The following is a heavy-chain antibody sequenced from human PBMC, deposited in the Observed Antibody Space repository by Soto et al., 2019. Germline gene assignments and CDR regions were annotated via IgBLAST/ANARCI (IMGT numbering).Heavy chain of an antibody. V-gene: IGHV3-48*02. D-gene: IGHD4-4*01. Sequence: GGSLRLSCAASGFTFSSYSMNWVRQAPGKGLEWVSYISSSSSTIYYADSVKGRFTISRDNAKNSLYLQMNSLRDEDTAVYYCARSGDYSSYYWYYGMDVRGQGTTVTVSS. J-gene: IGHJ6*02. CDR1: GFTFSSYS. CDR3: ARSGDYSSYYWYYGMDV. CDR2: ISSSSSTI.